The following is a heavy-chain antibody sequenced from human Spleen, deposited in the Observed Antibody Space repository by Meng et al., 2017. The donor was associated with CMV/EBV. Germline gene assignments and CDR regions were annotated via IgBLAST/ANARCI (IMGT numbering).Heavy chain of an antibody. V-gene: IGHV4-34*08. D-gene: IGHD1-1*01. J-gene: IGHJ4*02. CDR2: INKRGRK. CDR3: AMSPNWDEDC. CDR1: GGKGRGDK. Sequence: MNGAVNGGKGRGDKRRGIRKETGKGKEWKGEINKRGRKNNKTSIKSRVNISVDTSKNQFSLKLSSVTAADTAVYYCAMSPNWDEDCWGQGTLVTVSS.